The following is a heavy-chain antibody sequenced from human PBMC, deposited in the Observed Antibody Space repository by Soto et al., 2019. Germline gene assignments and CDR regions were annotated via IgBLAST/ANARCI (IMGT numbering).Heavy chain of an antibody. J-gene: IGHJ5*02. Sequence: ETLSLTCTVCGGSISTYYWSWIRQPPGKGLEWIGFIHYSGSTNYNPSLRSRVTISVDTSQNQLSLKLSSVTAADTAVYYCARESAGSGKNNWFDPWGQGTLVTVSS. CDR3: ARESAGSGKNNWFDP. CDR1: GGSISTYY. CDR2: IHYSGST. D-gene: IGHD3-10*01. V-gene: IGHV4-59*01.